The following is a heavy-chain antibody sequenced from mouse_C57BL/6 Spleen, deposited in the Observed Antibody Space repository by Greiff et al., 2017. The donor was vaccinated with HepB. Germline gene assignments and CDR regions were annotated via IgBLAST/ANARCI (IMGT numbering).Heavy chain of an antibody. J-gene: IGHJ4*01. D-gene: IGHD1-1*01. CDR3: ARDYGSSYDYYAMDY. Sequence: EVKVVDSGGGLVKPGGSLKLSCAASGFTFSDYGMHWVRQAPEKGLEWVAYISSGSSTIYYADTVKGRFTISRDNAKNTLFMQMTSLRSEDTAMYYCARDYGSSYDYYAMDYWGQGTSVTVSS. CDR1: GFTFSDYG. CDR2: ISSGSSTI. V-gene: IGHV5-17*01.